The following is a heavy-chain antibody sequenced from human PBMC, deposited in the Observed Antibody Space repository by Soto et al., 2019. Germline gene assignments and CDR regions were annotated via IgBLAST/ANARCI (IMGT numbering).Heavy chain of an antibody. CDR3: ARGRYCLTGRCFPNWFDS. Sequence: KPSETLSLTCSVSGDSISIVDYFWAWIRQPPGQALEYIGYIYKSATTYYNPSFESRVAISLDTSKSQFSLNVTSVTAADTAVYFCARGRYCLTGRCFPNWFDSWGQGTLVTVSS. V-gene: IGHV4-30-4*01. J-gene: IGHJ5*01. CDR1: GDSISIVDYF. CDR2: IYKSATT. D-gene: IGHD2-15*01.